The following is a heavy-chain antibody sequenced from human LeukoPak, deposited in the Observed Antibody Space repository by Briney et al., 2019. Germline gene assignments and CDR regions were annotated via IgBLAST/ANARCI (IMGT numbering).Heavy chain of an antibody. J-gene: IGHJ5*02. D-gene: IGHD4-11*01. V-gene: IGHV4-34*01. CDR1: GGSFSGYY. Sequence: SETLSLTCAVYGGSFSGYYWSWIRQPPGKGLEWIGEINHSGSTNYNPSLKSRVTISVDTSKNQFSLKLSSVTAADTAVYYCARAQYNWNDNWGREPWSPSPQ. CDR3: ARAQYNWNDN. CDR2: INHSGST.